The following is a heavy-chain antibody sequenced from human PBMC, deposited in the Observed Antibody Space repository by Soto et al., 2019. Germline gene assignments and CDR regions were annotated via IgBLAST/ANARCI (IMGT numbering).Heavy chain of an antibody. V-gene: IGHV3-23*01. D-gene: IGHD2-8*01. CDR1: GFTFSSHA. CDR2: ISQSGDNT. J-gene: IGHJ5*02. Sequence: SLRLSCVGSGFTFSSHAMSWVRQAPGKGLEWVSAISQSGDNTYYGDSVKGRFTVSRDNSKNTMYLQMNSLRADDTAVYYCAKGSYTNYNWFDPWGQGTLVTVSS. CDR3: AKGSYTNYNWFDP.